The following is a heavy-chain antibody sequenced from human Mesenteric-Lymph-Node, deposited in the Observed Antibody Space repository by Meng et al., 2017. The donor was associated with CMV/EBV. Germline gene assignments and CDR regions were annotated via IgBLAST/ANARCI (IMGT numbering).Heavy chain of an antibody. Sequence: CQASGSTFTGYYLHWVRQAPGQGLEWMGWINPNSGGTNYAQKFQGWVTMTRDTSISTAYMELSRLRSDDTAVYYCASSVGGNSDFDYWGQRTLVTVSS. CDR2: INPNSGGT. CDR1: GSTFTGYY. D-gene: IGHD4-23*01. J-gene: IGHJ4*02. CDR3: ASSVGGNSDFDY. V-gene: IGHV1-2*04.